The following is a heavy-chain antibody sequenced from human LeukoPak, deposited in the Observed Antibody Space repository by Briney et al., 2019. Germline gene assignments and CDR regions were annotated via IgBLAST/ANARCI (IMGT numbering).Heavy chain of an antibody. CDR1: GFTFGDYA. Sequence: GGSLRLSCTASGFTFGDYAMSWFRQAPGKGLEWVGFIRSKAYGGTTEYAASVKGRFTISRDDSKSIAYLQMNSLKTEGTAVYYCTRLPYDFWSGFLPDYWGQGTLVTVSS. CDR2: IRSKAYGGTT. CDR3: TRLPYDFWSGFLPDY. J-gene: IGHJ4*02. V-gene: IGHV3-49*03. D-gene: IGHD3-3*01.